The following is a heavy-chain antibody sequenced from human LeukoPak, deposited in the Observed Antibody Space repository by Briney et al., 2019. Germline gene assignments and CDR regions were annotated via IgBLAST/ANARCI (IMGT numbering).Heavy chain of an antibody. D-gene: IGHD1-7*01. CDR3: AKDRDWNYVGDWFDP. CDR2: ISGSGGST. CDR1: GFTFSSYA. J-gene: IGHJ5*02. Sequence: GGSLRLSCAASGFTFSSYAMSWVSQAQGKGLEWVSAISGSGGSTYYADSVKGRFTISRDNSKNTLYLQMNSLRAEDTAVYYCAKDRDWNYVGDWFDPWGQGTLVTVSS. V-gene: IGHV3-23*01.